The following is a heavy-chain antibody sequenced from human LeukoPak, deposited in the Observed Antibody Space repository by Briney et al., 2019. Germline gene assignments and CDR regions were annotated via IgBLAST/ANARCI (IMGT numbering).Heavy chain of an antibody. V-gene: IGHV3-30*04. CDR2: ISYDGSNK. D-gene: IGHD3-10*01. Sequence: GGSLRLSCAASGFTFSSYAMHWVRQAPGKGLEWVAVISYDGSNKYYADSVKGRFTISRDNSKNTLYLQMNSLRAEDTAVYYCARGLPGESGWFDPWGQGIVVTVSS. J-gene: IGHJ5*02. CDR1: GFTFSSYA. CDR3: ARGLPGESGWFDP.